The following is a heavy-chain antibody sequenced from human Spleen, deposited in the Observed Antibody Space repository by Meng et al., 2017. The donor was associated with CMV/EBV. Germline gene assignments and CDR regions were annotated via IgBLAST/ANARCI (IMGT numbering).Heavy chain of an antibody. Sequence: GGPLRLSCTTSGFTFGDYAMSWVRQAPGKGLEWVGFIRNKPFGGTTEYAASVKGRFTISRDDSKSIAYLQMNSLKTEDTAVYYCSRPLRAPMVRGVIIPDYWGQGTLVTVSS. CDR3: SRPLRAPMVRGVIIPDY. D-gene: IGHD3-10*01. CDR2: IRNKPFGGTT. V-gene: IGHV3-49*04. J-gene: IGHJ4*02. CDR1: GFTFGDYA.